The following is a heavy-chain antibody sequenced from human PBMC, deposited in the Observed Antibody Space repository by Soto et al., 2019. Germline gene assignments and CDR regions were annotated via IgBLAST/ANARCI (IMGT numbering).Heavy chain of an antibody. J-gene: IGHJ4*02. D-gene: IGHD1-1*01. Sequence: GGSLRLSCAVSGFTFSAYWMHWVRQVPGKGLTWVSRISDDGSTATYADSVKGRFVISRDNAKNSLYLEMNTLRVDDSGLYYCARGPRVSSTGTGAHWGRGTLVTVS. V-gene: IGHV3-74*01. CDR2: ISDDGSTA. CDR3: ARGPRVSSTGTGAH. CDR1: GFTFSAYW.